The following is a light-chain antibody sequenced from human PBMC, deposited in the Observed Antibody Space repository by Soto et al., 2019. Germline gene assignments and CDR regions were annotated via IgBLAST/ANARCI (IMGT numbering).Light chain of an antibody. CDR1: QSISNR. Sequence: DIQMTQSPSTLSASVGDRVTITCRASQSISNRLAWYHQKPGKTPNLLIYKASTLKSGVPSRFSGSGSGTEFTLTISSLQPDDFATYYCQHYNSYSEAFGQGTKVELK. CDR2: KAS. V-gene: IGKV1-5*03. CDR3: QHYNSYSEA. J-gene: IGKJ1*01.